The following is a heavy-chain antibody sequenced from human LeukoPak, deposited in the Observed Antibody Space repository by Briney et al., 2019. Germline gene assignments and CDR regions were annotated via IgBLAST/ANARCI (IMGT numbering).Heavy chain of an antibody. CDR1: GFTFSDYR. CDR2: IRYDGTNK. J-gene: IGHJ4*02. D-gene: IGHD3-22*01. CDR3: AKDYSGDYYDTSGPPSGVDY. Sequence: GGSLRLSCAPSGFTFSDYRMGWVRQAPGKGLEWVEFIRYDGTNKYYADSVKGRFTISRDNSKNTLYLQMNSLRAEDTAVYYCAKDYSGDYYDTSGPPSGVDYWGQGTLVTVSS. V-gene: IGHV3-30*02.